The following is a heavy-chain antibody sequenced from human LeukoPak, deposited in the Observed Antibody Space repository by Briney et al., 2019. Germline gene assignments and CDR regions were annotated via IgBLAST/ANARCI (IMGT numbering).Heavy chain of an antibody. CDR2: ISAYNSNT. CDR3: AKDGHYYDSSGYSQIDY. J-gene: IGHJ4*02. Sequence: GAPVKVSCKASGFTFSSYGISWGRQAPGQGVEWVGWISAYNSNTNYAQKLQGRVTMTTDTSTSTAYMELRSLRSDDTAVYYCAKDGHYYDSSGYSQIDYWGQGTLVTVSS. V-gene: IGHV1-18*01. CDR1: GFTFSSYG. D-gene: IGHD3-22*01.